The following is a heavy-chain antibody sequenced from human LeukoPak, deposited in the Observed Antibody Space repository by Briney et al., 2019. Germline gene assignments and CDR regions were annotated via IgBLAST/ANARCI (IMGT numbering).Heavy chain of an antibody. CDR3: ARGDVVPAAMDFDY. V-gene: IGHV4-39*07. CDR1: GGSVSRSPYY. D-gene: IGHD2-2*01. CDR2: IYTSGST. J-gene: IGHJ4*02. Sequence: SETLSLTCTVSGGSVSRSPYYWGWIRQPPGKGLEWIGRIYTSGSTNYNPSLKSRVTVSVDTSKNQFSLKLSSVTAADTAVYYCARGDVVPAAMDFDYWGQGTLVTVSS.